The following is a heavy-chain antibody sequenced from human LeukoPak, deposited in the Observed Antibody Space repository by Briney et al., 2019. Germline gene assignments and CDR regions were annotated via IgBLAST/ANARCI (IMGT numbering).Heavy chain of an antibody. CDR3: ARGAGGYYYDSSGSYYFDY. CDR1: GFTVSSNY. Sequence: GGSLRLSCAASGFTVSSNYMSWVRQAPGKGLEWVSVIYSGGSTYYADSVKGRFTISRDNSKNTLYLQMNSLRAEDTAVYYCARGAGGYYYDSSGSYYFDYWGQGTLVTVYS. CDR2: IYSGGST. V-gene: IGHV3-66*02. J-gene: IGHJ4*02. D-gene: IGHD3-22*01.